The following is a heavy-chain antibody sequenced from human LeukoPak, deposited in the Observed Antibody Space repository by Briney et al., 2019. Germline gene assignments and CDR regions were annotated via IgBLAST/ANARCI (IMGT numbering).Heavy chain of an antibody. D-gene: IGHD1-26*01. CDR3: AKNRGAGSHYYYHMNV. CDR2: ISGSGGGT. Sequence: PGGSLRLSCAASGFTFSSYAMSWVRQAPGKGLEWVSLISGSGGGTYYADSVKDRFTISRDNSKNTLYLQLNSLRVEDTAVYYCAKNRGAGSHYYYHMNVWGKGTTVTVSS. V-gene: IGHV3-23*01. J-gene: IGHJ6*03. CDR1: GFTFSSYA.